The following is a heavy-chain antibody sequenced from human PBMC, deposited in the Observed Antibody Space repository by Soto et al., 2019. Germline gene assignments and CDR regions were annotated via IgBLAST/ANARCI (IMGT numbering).Heavy chain of an antibody. CDR3: ARDLSPYSDYYDESTSETWFDP. CDR2: ISKSGSII. Sequence: QVPLVASGGGLVQPGGSLRLSCAASGFTFSDYYMSWLRQPPGKGLEWVSYISKSGSIIHFADSVKGRFAISRDNAKNTLYLQMSSLRAEDTALYYCARDLSPYSDYYDESTSETWFDPWGQGTLVTVSS. D-gene: IGHD3-16*01. V-gene: IGHV3-11*01. J-gene: IGHJ5*02. CDR1: GFTFSDYY.